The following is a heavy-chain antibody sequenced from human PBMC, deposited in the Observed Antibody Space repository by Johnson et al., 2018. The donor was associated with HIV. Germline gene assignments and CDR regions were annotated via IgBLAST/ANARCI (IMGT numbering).Heavy chain of an antibody. D-gene: IGHD3-22*01. J-gene: IGHJ3*02. CDR3: ARDRRYYDSSGYYHDAFDI. Sequence: QVQLVGSGGVVLQPGRSLRLSCAAVGFTFSIYGIHWVREAPGKGLELVAVIYTGGGTYYADSVRGVLPISRDNSKNTLYLQMNSLRAEDTAVYVCARDRRYYDSSGYYHDAFDIWGQGTMVTVSS. CDR1: GFTFSIYG. V-gene: IGHV3-33*04. CDR2: IYTGGGT.